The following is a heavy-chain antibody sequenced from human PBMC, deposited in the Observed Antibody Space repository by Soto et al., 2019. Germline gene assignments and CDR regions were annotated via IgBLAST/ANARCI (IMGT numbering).Heavy chain of an antibody. CDR2: IYYSGTT. Sequence: SETLSLTCTVSGGSINSGGYYWSWIRQHPGKGLEWVGYIYYSGTTYYSPSLQSRLSISRDTPKNQFSLKLTSVTAADTAVYYCASTAHSSGWYSGGFDYWGQGTLVTVSS. V-gene: IGHV4-31*03. CDR3: ASTAHSSGWYSGGFDY. D-gene: IGHD6-19*01. J-gene: IGHJ4*02. CDR1: GGSINSGGYY.